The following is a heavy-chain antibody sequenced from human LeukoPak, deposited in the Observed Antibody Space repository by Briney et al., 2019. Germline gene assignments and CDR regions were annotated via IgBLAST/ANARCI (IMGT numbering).Heavy chain of an antibody. Sequence: GGSLRLSCTASGFTFSTYSMNWVRQAPGKGLEWVSYISSSSSTIYYADSVKGRFTISRDNAKNSLYLQMNRLRDEDTAVYYCARASFQRWLQLGGDWGQGALVTVSS. D-gene: IGHD5-24*01. CDR3: ARASFQRWLQLGGD. J-gene: IGHJ4*02. V-gene: IGHV3-48*02. CDR2: ISSSSSTI. CDR1: GFTFSTYS.